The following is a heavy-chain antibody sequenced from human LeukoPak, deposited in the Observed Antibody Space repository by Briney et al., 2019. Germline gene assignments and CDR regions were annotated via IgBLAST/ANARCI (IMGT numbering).Heavy chain of an antibody. CDR3: ARASGSYYEFDY. Sequence: ASVKVSCKASGYTFTGYSINWVRQAPGQGLEWMGWINPNSGGTNSAQWFQGRVTMTRGTSISTAYMELSRLRSDDTAVYYCARASGSYYEFDYWGQGTLVTVSS. D-gene: IGHD1-26*01. J-gene: IGHJ4*02. V-gene: IGHV1-2*02. CDR2: INPNSGGT. CDR1: GYTFTGYS.